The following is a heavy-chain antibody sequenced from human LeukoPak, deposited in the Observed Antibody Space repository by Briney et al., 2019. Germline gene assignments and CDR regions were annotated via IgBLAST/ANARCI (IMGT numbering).Heavy chain of an antibody. CDR2: ISSSGSTI. V-gene: IGHV3-48*03. CDR1: GFTFSSYE. Sequence: PGGSLRLSCAASGFTFSSYEMNWVRQAPGKGLEWVSYISSSGSTIYYADSVKGRFTISRDNAKNSLYLQMNSLGAEDTARYYCARSPYSGSYGPFDYWGQGTLVTVSS. CDR3: ARSPYSGSYGPFDY. D-gene: IGHD1-26*01. J-gene: IGHJ4*02.